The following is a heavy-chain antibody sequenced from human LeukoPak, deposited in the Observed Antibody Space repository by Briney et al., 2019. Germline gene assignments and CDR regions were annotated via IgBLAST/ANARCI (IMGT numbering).Heavy chain of an antibody. CDR2: INPNTGAI. J-gene: IGHJ4*02. Sequence: ASVTVSCTPSGYTFTGYYLHWLRQAPGQGLEWMGWINPNTGAIMFAEKFRGRVTMTRDTSISTAYMELSRLRSDDTAVYYCARDQRSTVDIVATIAYWGQGTLVTVSS. CDR3: ARDQRSTVDIVATIAY. D-gene: IGHD5-12*01. V-gene: IGHV1-2*02. CDR1: GYTFTGYY.